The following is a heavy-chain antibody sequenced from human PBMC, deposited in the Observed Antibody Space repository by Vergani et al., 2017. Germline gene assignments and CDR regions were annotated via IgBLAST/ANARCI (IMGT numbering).Heavy chain of an antibody. CDR2: IYTGDSET. Sequence: EVQLVQSGAEVKKPGESLKISCKGSGYSFTSYWIGWVRQMPGKGLEWMGIIYTGDSETRYSPSFTGQVTISADKSISTAYLQWSSLKSSDTAMYYCARHGSEYQLLSYYYYGMDVWGQGTTVTVSS. V-gene: IGHV5-51*01. CDR3: ARHGSEYQLLSYYYYGMDV. D-gene: IGHD2-2*01. CDR1: GYSFTSYW. J-gene: IGHJ6*02.